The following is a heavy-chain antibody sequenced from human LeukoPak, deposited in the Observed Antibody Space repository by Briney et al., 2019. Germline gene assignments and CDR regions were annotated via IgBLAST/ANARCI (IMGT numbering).Heavy chain of an antibody. CDR2: IWYDGSNK. V-gene: IGHV3-33*01. D-gene: IGHD3-22*01. J-gene: IGHJ4*02. CDR3: ARARNNYDSSGFSALDY. Sequence: PGGSLRLSCAASGVAFDSHGMHGVRQAPGKGLERVAVIWYDGSNKDYADSVKGRFTISRDNSKNTLYLQMNSLRAGDTAVYYCARARNNYDSSGFSALDYWGQGTLVTVSS. CDR1: GVAFDSHG.